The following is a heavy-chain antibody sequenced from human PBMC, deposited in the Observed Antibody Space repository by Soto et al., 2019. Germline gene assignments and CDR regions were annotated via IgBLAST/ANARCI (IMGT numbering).Heavy chain of an antibody. CDR2: ISAYNGNT. D-gene: IGHD5-12*01. CDR3: ARGMATIVAPRVPFDY. J-gene: IGHJ4*02. Sequence: QVQLVQSGAEVKKPGASVKVCCKASGYTFTSYGISWVRQAPGQGLEWMGWISAYNGNTNYAQKLQGRVTMTTDTSTSTDYMELRSLRSDGTAVYYCARGMATIVAPRVPFDYWGQGTLVTVSS. CDR1: GYTFTSYG. V-gene: IGHV1-18*01.